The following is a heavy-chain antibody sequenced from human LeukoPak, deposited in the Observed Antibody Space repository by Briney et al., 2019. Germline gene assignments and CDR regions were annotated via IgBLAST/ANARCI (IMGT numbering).Heavy chain of an antibody. D-gene: IGHD3-10*01. V-gene: IGHV4-34*01. J-gene: IGHJ6*03. CDR3: ARLGITMVRGVITVPLYYYYYMDV. CDR2: INHSGST. Sequence: SETLSLTCAVYGGSFSGYYWSWIRQPPGKGLEWIGEINHSGSTNYNPSLKSRVTISVDTSKNQFSLKLSFVTAADTAVYYCARLGITMVRGVITVPLYYYYYMDVWGKGTTVTISS. CDR1: GGSFSGYY.